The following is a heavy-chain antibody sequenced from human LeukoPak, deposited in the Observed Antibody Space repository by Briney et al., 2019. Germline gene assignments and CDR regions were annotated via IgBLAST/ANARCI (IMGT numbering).Heavy chain of an antibody. CDR1: GLTVSDNF. Sequence: HPGGSLRLACAASGLTVSDNFMTWVRQAPGRGLEWVSVIYSSGSAHYAASVMGRFTISRDNSKNTLYLQMNSLRAEDTGIFYCARSKLERGAFDIWGLGAMVTVSS. D-gene: IGHD1-1*01. V-gene: IGHV3-66*01. CDR2: IYSSGSA. CDR3: ARSKLERGAFDI. J-gene: IGHJ3*02.